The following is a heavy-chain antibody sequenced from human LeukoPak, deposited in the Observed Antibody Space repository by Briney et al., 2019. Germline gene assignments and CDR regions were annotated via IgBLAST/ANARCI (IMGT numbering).Heavy chain of an antibody. J-gene: IGHJ4*02. CDR3: VAAGRFDSTYYYLDY. CDR2: IRYDGSNK. CDR1: GFTVSSNE. D-gene: IGHD2/OR15-2a*01. V-gene: IGHV3-30*02. Sequence: GGSLRLSCAASGFTVSSNEMSWVRQAPGKGLEWVAFIRYDGSNKYYADSVKGRFTISRDNSKNTLYLQMNSLRAEDTAVYYCVAAGRFDSTYYYLDYWGQGTLVTVSS.